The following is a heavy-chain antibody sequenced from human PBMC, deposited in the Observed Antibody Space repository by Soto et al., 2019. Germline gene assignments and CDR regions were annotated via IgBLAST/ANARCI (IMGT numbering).Heavy chain of an antibody. D-gene: IGHD5-12*01. CDR1: GYTFTSYG. CDR2: ISAYNGNT. Sequence: QVQLVQSGAEVKKPGASVKVSCKASGYTFTSYGISWVRQAPGQGLEWMGWISAYNGNTNYAQKLQGRVTMTTDTSTSTAYMELRSLRSADTAAYFCARWDLIVATIQGEDYWGQGTLVTVAS. J-gene: IGHJ4*02. CDR3: ARWDLIVATIQGEDY. V-gene: IGHV1-18*01.